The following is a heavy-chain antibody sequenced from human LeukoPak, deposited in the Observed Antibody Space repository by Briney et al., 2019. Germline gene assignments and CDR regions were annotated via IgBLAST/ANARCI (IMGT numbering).Heavy chain of an antibody. CDR3: ARDTGCSGGSCYLAWYYYYMDA. D-gene: IGHD2-15*01. CDR1: GFTFSSYS. V-gene: IGHV3-21*01. J-gene: IGHJ6*03. Sequence: GGSLRLSCAASGFTFSSYSMNWVRQAPGKGLEWVSSISSSSSYIYYADSVKGRFTISRDNAKNSLYLQMNSLRAEDTAVYYCARDTGCSGGSCYLAWYYYYMDAWGKGTTVTVSS. CDR2: ISSSSSYI.